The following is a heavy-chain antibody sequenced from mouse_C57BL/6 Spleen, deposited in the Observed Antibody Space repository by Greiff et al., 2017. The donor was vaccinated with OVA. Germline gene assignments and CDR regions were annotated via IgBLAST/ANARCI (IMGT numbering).Heavy chain of an antibody. Sequence: VKLVESGAELVRPGASVTLSCKASGYTFTDYEMHWVKQTPVHGLEWIGAIDPETGGTAYNQKFKGKAILTADKSSSTAYMELRSLTSEDSAVYYCTRGDNYDYDVGLAYWGQVTLVTVSA. CDR2: IDPETGGT. V-gene: IGHV1-15*01. CDR3: TRGDNYDYDVGLAY. J-gene: IGHJ3*01. CDR1: GYTFTDYE. D-gene: IGHD2-4*01.